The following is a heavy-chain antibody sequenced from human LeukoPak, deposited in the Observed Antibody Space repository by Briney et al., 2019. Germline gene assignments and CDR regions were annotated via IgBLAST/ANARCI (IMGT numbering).Heavy chain of an antibody. CDR2: INHSGST. D-gene: IGHD3-22*01. CDR3: ARGGWDYYDSSGAPYYFDY. V-gene: IGHV4-34*01. J-gene: IGHJ4*02. CDR1: GGSFSGYY. Sequence: SETVSLTCAVYGGSFSGYYWSWIRQPPGKGLEWIGEINHSGSTNYNPSLKGRVTISVDTSKNQFSLKLSSVTAADTAVYYCARGGWDYYDSSGAPYYFDYWGQGTLVTVSS.